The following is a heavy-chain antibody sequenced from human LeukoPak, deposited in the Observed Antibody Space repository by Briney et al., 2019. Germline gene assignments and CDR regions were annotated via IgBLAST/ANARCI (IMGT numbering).Heavy chain of an antibody. CDR2: IWYDGSNK. V-gene: IGHV3-33*01. Sequence: GGSLRLSCAASGFTFSSYGMHWVRQAPGKGLEWVAVIWYDGSNKYYADSVKGRFTISRDNSKNTLYLQMNSLRAEDTAVYYCARKGDYYYYYGMDVWGQRTTVTVSS. J-gene: IGHJ6*02. CDR1: GFTFSSYG. D-gene: IGHD3-16*01. CDR3: ARKGDYYYYYGMDV.